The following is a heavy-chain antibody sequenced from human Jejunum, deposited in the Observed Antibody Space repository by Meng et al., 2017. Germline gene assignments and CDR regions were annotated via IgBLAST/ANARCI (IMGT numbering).Heavy chain of an antibody. J-gene: IGHJ5*02. CDR3: GKPLKYYSGWYWLDP. CDR1: GFTFSDYY. CDR2: IRNKANSYTT. Sequence: GGSLRLSCAASGFTFSDYYMDWVRQAPGKGLEWVGRIRNKANSYTTEYAASVKGRFTISRDDSKNSLYLQMNSLKTEDTAVYYCGKPLKYYSGWYWLDPWGQGTLVTVSS. V-gene: IGHV3-72*01. D-gene: IGHD6-19*01.